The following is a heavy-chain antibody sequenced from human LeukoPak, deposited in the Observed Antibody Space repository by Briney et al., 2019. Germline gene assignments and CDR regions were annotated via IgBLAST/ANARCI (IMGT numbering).Heavy chain of an antibody. D-gene: IGHD3-22*01. CDR1: GDSINSLDL. CDR3: AGLVGRYSSGLYYYYFDY. J-gene: IGHJ4*02. Sequence: PSEALSLTCTVSGDSINSLDLWSWVRQPPGKGLEWIGEMYLSGTTHSNPSVKSRVTISIDKSKNQFFLNLCSVTAADTAVYYCAGLVGRYSSGLYYYYFDYWGQGTLVTVYS. CDR2: MYLSGTT. V-gene: IGHV4-4*02.